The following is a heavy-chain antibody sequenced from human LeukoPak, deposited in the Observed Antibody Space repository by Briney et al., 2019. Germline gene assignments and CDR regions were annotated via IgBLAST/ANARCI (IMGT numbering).Heavy chain of an antibody. CDR2: VHYTDSP. CDR3: ARDRRRELVHAFDV. CDR1: GDSITTHY. J-gene: IGHJ3*01. V-gene: IGHV4-59*11. D-gene: IGHD1-7*01. Sequence: SETLSLTCTVSGDSITTHYWSWIRQPPGKGLEWIGYVHYTDSPNFNPSLMSRVTISLDTSKNQFSLKLTSVTAADAAVYYCARDRRRELVHAFDVWGRGTMVTVSS.